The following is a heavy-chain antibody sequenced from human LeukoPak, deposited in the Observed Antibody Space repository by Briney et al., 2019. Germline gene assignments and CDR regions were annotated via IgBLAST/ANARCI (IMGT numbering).Heavy chain of an antibody. CDR3: AREYSGGGWN. CDR1: GYTFTSYD. J-gene: IGHJ4*02. D-gene: IGHD1-26*01. Sequence: GASVKVSCKASGYTFTSYDFNWLRQATGQGPEWMGWMNPNSGATGYAQKFQGRVTMTRSASINTAYMELSNLRSEDTAVYYCAREYSGGGWNWGQGTLVTVSS. V-gene: IGHV1-8*01. CDR2: MNPNSGAT.